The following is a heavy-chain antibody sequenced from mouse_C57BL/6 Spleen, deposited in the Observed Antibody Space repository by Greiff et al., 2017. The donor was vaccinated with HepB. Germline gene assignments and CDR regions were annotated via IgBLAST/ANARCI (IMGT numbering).Heavy chain of an antibody. CDR3: ARAPNYYGSGGNWYFDV. V-gene: IGHV3-6*01. CDR1: GYSITSGYY. Sequence: EVQLQESGPGLVKPSQSLSLTCSVTGYSITSGYYWNWIRQFPGNKLEWMGYISYDGSNNYNPSLKNRISITRDTSKNQFFLKLNSVTTEDTATYYCARAPNYYGSGGNWYFDVWGTGTTVTVSS. D-gene: IGHD1-1*01. CDR2: ISYDGSN. J-gene: IGHJ1*03.